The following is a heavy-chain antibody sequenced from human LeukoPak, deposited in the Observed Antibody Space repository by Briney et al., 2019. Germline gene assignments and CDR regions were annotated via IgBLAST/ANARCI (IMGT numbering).Heavy chain of an antibody. CDR1: GYSFTDYI. J-gene: IGHJ4*02. CDR3: ARLMDNNYDGSAFDY. V-gene: IGHV1-18*01. CDR2: IGTYDGHT. Sequence: ASVKVSCKTSGYSFTDYIIAWVRQAPGQGLEWLGWIGTYDGHTNYAQKVQGRVTMTTDTPATTAYLELRSLTSDDTALYYCARLMDNNYDGSAFDYWGQGTLVTVSS. D-gene: IGHD3-22*01.